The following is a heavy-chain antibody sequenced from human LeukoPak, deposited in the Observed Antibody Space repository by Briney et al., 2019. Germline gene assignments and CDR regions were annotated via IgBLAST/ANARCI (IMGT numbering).Heavy chain of an antibody. CDR1: GFTFSSYG. Sequence: GGSLRLSCAASGFTFSSYGMYWVRQAPGKGLEWVAVISYDGSNKYYADSVKGRFTISRDNSKNTLYLQMNSLRAEDTAVYYCAKDWKNYYDSSGYLDYWGQGTLVTVSS. CDR2: ISYDGSNK. CDR3: AKDWKNYYDSSGYLDY. J-gene: IGHJ4*02. D-gene: IGHD3-22*01. V-gene: IGHV3-30*18.